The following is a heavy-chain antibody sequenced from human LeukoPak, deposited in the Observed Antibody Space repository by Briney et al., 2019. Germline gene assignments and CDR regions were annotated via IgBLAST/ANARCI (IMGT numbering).Heavy chain of an antibody. CDR2: INWNGGSI. CDR1: GFTFDNYG. J-gene: IGHJ4*02. V-gene: IGHV3-20*04. D-gene: IGHD4-17*01. Sequence: GGSLRLSCAASGFTFDNYGLSWVRQVPGKGLEWVSGINWNGGSIGYADSVKGRFTISRDNAKNSLYLQMNSLRAEDTALYYCARVGIYGDYGRYFDYWGQGTLVTVSS. CDR3: ARVGIYGDYGRYFDY.